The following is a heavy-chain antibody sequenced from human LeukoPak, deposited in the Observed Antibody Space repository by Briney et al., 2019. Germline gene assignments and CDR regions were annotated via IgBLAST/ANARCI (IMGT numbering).Heavy chain of an antibody. D-gene: IGHD4-23*01. V-gene: IGHV4-31*03. CDR1: GGSISSGGYY. CDR2: IYCCGST. J-gene: IGHJ6*02. CDR3: ARAGNSAYYYYGMDV. Sequence: SETLSLTCTVSGGSISSGGYYWSWIRQPTGRGLGLVGYIYCCGSTYYDPSLKGRVTISVATSKNQFSLKLSPPTAADTAVYSWARAGNSAYYYYGMDVWGQGTTVTVSS.